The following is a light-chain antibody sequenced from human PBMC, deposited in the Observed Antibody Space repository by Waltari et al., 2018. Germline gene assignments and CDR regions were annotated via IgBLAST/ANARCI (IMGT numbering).Light chain of an antibody. CDR3: QQYYTSPPT. CDR2: WAS. CDR1: QSILDSSKCRNH. J-gene: IGKJ5*01. V-gene: IGKV4-1*01. Sequence: DIVMTQSPDSLAVSLGERATINCKSSQSILDSSKCRNHLAWYQQRPGQPPRLIMHWASTRESGVPDRFRGSGSGTDFTLTISSLQSEDVAVYYCQQYYTSPPTFGQGTRLDIK.